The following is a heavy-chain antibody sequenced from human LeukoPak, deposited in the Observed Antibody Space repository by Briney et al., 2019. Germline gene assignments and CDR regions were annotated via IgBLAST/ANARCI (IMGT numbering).Heavy chain of an antibody. CDR2: INSDGSST. D-gene: IGHD3-9*01. J-gene: IGHJ6*02. V-gene: IGHV3-74*01. Sequence: GGSLRLACAASGCTFSSYWMHWVRQAPGRGLVWVSRINSDGSSTSYADSVKGRFTISRDNAKNTLYLQMNSLRAEDTAVYYCARDFPNYDILTGRGGYGMDVWGQGTTVTVSS. CDR1: GCTFSSYW. CDR3: ARDFPNYDILTGRGGYGMDV.